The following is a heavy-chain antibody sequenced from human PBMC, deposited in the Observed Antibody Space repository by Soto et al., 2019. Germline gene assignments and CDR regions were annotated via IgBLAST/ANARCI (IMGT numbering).Heavy chain of an antibody. J-gene: IGHJ4*02. V-gene: IGHV3-23*01. CDR1: GFTFSSYV. CDR3: AKVRVRGVYFDY. Sequence: EVQLLESGGGLVQPGGSLRLSCAASGFTFSSYVMSWVRQAPGKGLEWVSAISGSGGSTYYADSVKGRFTISRDNSKNTLYLQMNSLRAEDTAVYYCAKVRVRGVYFDYWGQGTLVTVSS. D-gene: IGHD3-10*01. CDR2: ISGSGGST.